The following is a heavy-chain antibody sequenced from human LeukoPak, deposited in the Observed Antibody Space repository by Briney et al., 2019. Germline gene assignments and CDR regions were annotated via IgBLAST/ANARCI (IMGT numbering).Heavy chain of an antibody. CDR2: ISHHGSNK. V-gene: IGHV3-30*18. D-gene: IGHD3-10*01. CDR1: GFTFSSFG. Sequence: PGRSLRLSCAASGFTFSSFGMHWVRQAPGKGLEWVAFISHHGSNKYYADSVKGRFTISRDNSKNTLYLQMNSLRAEDTAVYSCANEWYYGSGSSGGDYWGQGTQVTVSS. CDR3: ANEWYYGSGSSGGDY. J-gene: IGHJ4*02.